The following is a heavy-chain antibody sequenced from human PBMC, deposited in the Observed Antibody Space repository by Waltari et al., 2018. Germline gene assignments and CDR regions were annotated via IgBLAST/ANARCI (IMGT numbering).Heavy chain of an antibody. Sequence: QLQLQESGPGLVKPSETLSLTCTVSGGSISSSSYYWGWIRQPPGKGLEWLGSIYYSGSTYYNPSLKSRVTISADTSKNQFSLHLSSVTAADTAVYYCASHSSGWSAFDIWGQGTMVTVSS. V-gene: IGHV4-39*01. D-gene: IGHD6-19*01. CDR2: IYYSGST. J-gene: IGHJ3*02. CDR1: GGSISSSSYY. CDR3: ASHSSGWSAFDI.